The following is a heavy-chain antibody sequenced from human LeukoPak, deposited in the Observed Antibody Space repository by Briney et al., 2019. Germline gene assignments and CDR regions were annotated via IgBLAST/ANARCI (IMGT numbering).Heavy chain of an antibody. CDR2: IIPIFGTA. CDR1: GGTFSSYA. D-gene: IGHD2-15*01. V-gene: IGHV1-69*13. CDR3: ARGYCSGGSCYSLGSWFDP. J-gene: IGHJ5*02. Sequence: ASVKVSCKASGGTFSSYAISWVRQAPGQGLEWMGGIIPIFGTANHAQKFQGRVTITADESTSTAYMELSSLRSEDTAVYYCARGYCSGGSCYSLGSWFDPWGQGTLVTVSS.